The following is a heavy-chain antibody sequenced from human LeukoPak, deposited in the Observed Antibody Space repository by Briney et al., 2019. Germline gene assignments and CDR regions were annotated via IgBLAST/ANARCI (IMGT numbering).Heavy chain of an antibody. CDR2: INGDSDDT. CDR1: GYTFTDYY. V-gene: IGHV1-2*02. J-gene: IGHJ4*02. Sequence: ASVKVSCKALGYTFTDYYMHWVRQAPGQGLEWMGWINGDSDDTKFAQKFQGRVTMTRDTSISTVYMELSRLTSDDTAIFYCARVQTTGLLEWLYWGQGALVTVSS. CDR3: ARVQTTGLLEWLY. D-gene: IGHD3-3*01.